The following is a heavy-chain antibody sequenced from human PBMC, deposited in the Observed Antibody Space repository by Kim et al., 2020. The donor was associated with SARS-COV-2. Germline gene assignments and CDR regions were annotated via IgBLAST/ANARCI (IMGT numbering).Heavy chain of an antibody. J-gene: IGHJ6*03. V-gene: IGHV3-21*01. CDR3: ARGEGPRYYYYMDV. Sequence: ADSVKGRFTIARDNAKNSLYLQMNSLRAEDTAVYYCARGEGPRYYYYMDVWGKGTTVTVSS.